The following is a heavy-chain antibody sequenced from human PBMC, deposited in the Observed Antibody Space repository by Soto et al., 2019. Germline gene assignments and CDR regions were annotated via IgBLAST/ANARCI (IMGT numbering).Heavy chain of an antibody. Sequence: ASVKVSCKASGYTFTSYGISWVRQAPGQGLEWMGWISAYNGNTNYAQKLQGRVTMTTDTSTSTAYMELRSLRSDDTAMYYCARDHQDYYDSSGYYLPQIDYWGQGTLVTVSS. J-gene: IGHJ4*02. CDR2: ISAYNGNT. D-gene: IGHD3-22*01. V-gene: IGHV1-18*01. CDR3: ARDHQDYYDSSGYYLPQIDY. CDR1: GYTFTSYG.